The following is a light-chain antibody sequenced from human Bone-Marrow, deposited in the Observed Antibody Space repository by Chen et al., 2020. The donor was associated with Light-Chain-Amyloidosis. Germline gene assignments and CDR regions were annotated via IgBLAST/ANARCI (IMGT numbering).Light chain of an antibody. V-gene: IGKV2-28*01. CDR2: LGS. Sequence: DIVMTQSPLSLPVTPGEPATISCRSSQSLLYSNGDNYLDWYLQKPGQSPQLLIYLGSNRASGVPDRFSGSGSGTDFTLKISRVEAEDVGVYYCMQALQTPRSFGQGTRLEIK. CDR3: MQALQTPRS. J-gene: IGKJ2*03. CDR1: QSLLYSNGDNY.